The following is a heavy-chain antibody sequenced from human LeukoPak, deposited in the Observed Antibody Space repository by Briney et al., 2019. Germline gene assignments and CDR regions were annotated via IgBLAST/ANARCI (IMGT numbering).Heavy chain of an antibody. CDR3: ARYGGSGWVIDN. J-gene: IGHJ4*02. CDR1: GGSISTY. Sequence: PSETLSLTCTVSGGSISTYWTWIRQPPGKGLEWIGYIYCTGATSYNPSLKSRVIISVDTSKKQFSLKLTSVTAADTAVYYCARYGGSGWVIDNWGQGTLVTVSS. V-gene: IGHV4-59*08. CDR2: IYCTGAT. D-gene: IGHD6-19*01.